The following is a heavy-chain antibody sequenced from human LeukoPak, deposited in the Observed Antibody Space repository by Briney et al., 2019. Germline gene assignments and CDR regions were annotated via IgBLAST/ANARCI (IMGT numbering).Heavy chain of an antibody. CDR1: GGSFSGYY. J-gene: IGHJ4*02. Sequence: SETLSLTCAVYGGSFSGYYWSWIRQPPGKGLEWIGELNHSGSTNYNPSLKSRVTISVDTSKNQFSLKLSSVTAADTAVYYCARGRSPYYDFWSGYSHYFDYWGQGTLVTVSS. D-gene: IGHD3-3*01. CDR3: ARGRSPYYDFWSGYSHYFDY. V-gene: IGHV4-34*01. CDR2: LNHSGST.